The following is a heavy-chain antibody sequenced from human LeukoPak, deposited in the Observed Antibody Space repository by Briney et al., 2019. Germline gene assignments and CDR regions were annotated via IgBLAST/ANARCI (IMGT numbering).Heavy chain of an antibody. CDR1: GFTVSSNY. CDR3: ARDGQIRVYYYMDV. J-gene: IGHJ6*03. V-gene: IGHV3-66*01. Sequence: GGSLRLSCAAAGFTVSSNYMTWVRQAPGKRLEWVSIIYSGGSTYYADSVKGRFTISRDNSKNTLYLQMNSLRAEDTAVYYCARDGQIRVYYYMDVWGKGTTVTVSS. CDR2: IYSGGST.